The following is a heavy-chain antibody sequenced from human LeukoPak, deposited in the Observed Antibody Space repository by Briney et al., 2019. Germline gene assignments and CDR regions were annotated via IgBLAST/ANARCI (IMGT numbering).Heavy chain of an antibody. D-gene: IGHD6-13*01. Sequence: SETLSLTCTVSGGSISSYYWSWIRQPAGKGLEWIGRIYTSGSTNYNPSLKSRVTMSVDTSRNQFSLKLSSVTAADTAVYYCAGEAAAGISRYWGQGTLVTVSS. J-gene: IGHJ4*02. V-gene: IGHV4-4*07. CDR3: AGEAAAGISRY. CDR2: IYTSGST. CDR1: GGSISSYY.